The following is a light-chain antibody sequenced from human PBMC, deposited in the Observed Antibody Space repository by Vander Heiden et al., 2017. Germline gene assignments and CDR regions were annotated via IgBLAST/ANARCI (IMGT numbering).Light chain of an antibody. Sequence: YELTQPPSVSVSTGQTASITCSGDKLGDKYACWYQQKPGQSPVLVIYQDSKRPSGIPERFSGSNSGNTATLTISGTQAMDEADYYCQAWDSSSVVFGGGTKLTVL. CDR3: QAWDSSSVV. J-gene: IGLJ2*01. V-gene: IGLV3-1*01. CDR1: KLGDKY. CDR2: QDS.